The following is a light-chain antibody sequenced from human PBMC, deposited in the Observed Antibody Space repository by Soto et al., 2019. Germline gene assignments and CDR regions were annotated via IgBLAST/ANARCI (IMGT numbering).Light chain of an antibody. CDR2: INN. J-gene: IGLJ1*01. CDR1: SSNIGTGYD. CDR3: QSYDSSLSAYV. V-gene: IGLV1-40*01. Sequence: QSVLTQPPSVSGAPGQRVTISCTGSSSNIGTGYDVNWYQQLPGTAPKLLIYINNNRPSGVPDRFSGSKSGSSASLAITDLQAEDEADYYCQSYDSSLSAYVFGTGTKLTVL.